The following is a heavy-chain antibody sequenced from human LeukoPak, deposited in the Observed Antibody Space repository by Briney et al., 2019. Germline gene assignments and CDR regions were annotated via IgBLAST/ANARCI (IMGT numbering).Heavy chain of an antibody. CDR1: GFTFSRYS. CDR3: ARGSRFGVVGRDAFDI. CDR2: ISISSNYI. D-gene: IGHD3-3*01. V-gene: IGHV3-21*01. J-gene: IGHJ3*02. Sequence: GGSLRLSCAASGFTFSRYSMNLVRQAPGKGLEWVSSISISSNYIYYADSVKGRFTISRDNAKNSLYLQMNSLRAEDTAVYYCARGSRFGVVGRDAFDIWGQGTMVTVSS.